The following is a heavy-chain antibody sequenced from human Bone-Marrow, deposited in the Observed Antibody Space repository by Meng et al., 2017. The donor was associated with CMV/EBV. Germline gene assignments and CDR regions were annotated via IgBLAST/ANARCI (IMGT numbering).Heavy chain of an antibody. V-gene: IGHV3-30-3*01. CDR1: GFTFSSYA. CDR2: ISYDGSNK. Sequence: GEPLKISCAASGFTFSSYAMHWVRQAPGKGLEWVAVISYDGSNKYYADSVKGRFTISRDNSKNTLYLQMNSLRAEDTAVYYCARDYWDSNYEDPYYYYGMDVWGQGTTVTVSS. J-gene: IGHJ6*02. D-gene: IGHD4-11*01. CDR3: ARDYWDSNYEDPYYYYGMDV.